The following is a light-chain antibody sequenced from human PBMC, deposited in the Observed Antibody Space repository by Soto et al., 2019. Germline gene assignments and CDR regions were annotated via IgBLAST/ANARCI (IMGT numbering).Light chain of an antibody. V-gene: IGKV1-27*01. CDR1: QGISNY. CDR3: QKYNSAPWT. Sequence: EIQMTQSPSSLSASVDNVVTITCRASQGISNYLAWYQQQPGKVPKLLIYVASTLQSGVPSRFSGSGSGTDFTLTISSLQPEDVATYYCQKYNSAPWTFGQGTKVEIK. CDR2: VAS. J-gene: IGKJ1*01.